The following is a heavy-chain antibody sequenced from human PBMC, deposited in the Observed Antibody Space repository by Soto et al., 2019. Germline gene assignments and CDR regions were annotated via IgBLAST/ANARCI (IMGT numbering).Heavy chain of an antibody. CDR1: GFTFSSYA. CDR2: ISDSGGST. J-gene: IGHJ6*02. Sequence: RGSLILSCAPSGFTFSSYALTWVRQGPGEGQERVSAISDSGGSTYYADSVKGRFTISRDNSKNTLYLQMNSLRAEDAAVYYCAKAATYCSSSTCLRPANPDVWGQGTTVTVSS. D-gene: IGHD2-2*01. V-gene: IGHV3-23*01. CDR3: AKAATYCSSSTCLRPANPDV.